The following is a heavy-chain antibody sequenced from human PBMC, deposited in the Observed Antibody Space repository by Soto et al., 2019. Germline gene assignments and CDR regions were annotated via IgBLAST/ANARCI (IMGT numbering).Heavy chain of an antibody. Sequence: SETLSLTCTVSGGPISGYYWTWIRQPPGKGLEWIGYIYDNGSTDFNSSLRSRVTMSEDKSKNQFSLRLNSVTAVDTAVYYCARAASSWLFDSWGQGALVTVSS. D-gene: IGHD6-13*01. V-gene: IGHV4-59*01. CDR1: GGPISGYY. CDR3: ARAASSWLFDS. CDR2: IYDNGST. J-gene: IGHJ4*02.